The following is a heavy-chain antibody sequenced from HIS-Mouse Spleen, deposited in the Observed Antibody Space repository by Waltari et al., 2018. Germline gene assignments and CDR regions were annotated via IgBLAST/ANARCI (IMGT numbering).Heavy chain of an antibody. Sequence: QVQLVESGGGVVQPGRSLRLSCAASGVPCSSYGMHWVRQAPGKGLEWVAVISYDGSNKYYADSVKGRFTISRDNSKNTLYLQMNSLRAEDTAVYYCAKASSGWLDYWGQGTLVTVSS. J-gene: IGHJ4*02. D-gene: IGHD6-19*01. CDR3: AKASSGWLDY. CDR2: ISYDGSNK. V-gene: IGHV3-30*18. CDR1: GVPCSSYG.